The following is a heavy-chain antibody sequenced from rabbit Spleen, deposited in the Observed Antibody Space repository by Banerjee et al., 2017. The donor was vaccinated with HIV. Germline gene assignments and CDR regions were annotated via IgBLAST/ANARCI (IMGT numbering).Heavy chain of an antibody. CDR1: GFSFSYSDY. CDR3: ARDLAGVIGWNFGL. D-gene: IGHD4-1*01. V-gene: IGHV1S40*01. CDR2: IGAGISYTI. Sequence: QSLEESGGDLVKPGASLTLTCTASGFSFSYSDYMCWVRQPPGKGPEWIACIGAGISYTIYYATWAKGRFTISKTSSTTVTLQMTSLTAADTATYFCARDLAGVIGWNFGLWGPGTLVTVS. J-gene: IGHJ6*01.